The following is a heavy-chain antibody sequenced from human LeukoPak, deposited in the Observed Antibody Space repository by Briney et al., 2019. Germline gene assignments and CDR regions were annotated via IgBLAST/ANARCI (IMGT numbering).Heavy chain of an antibody. D-gene: IGHD2-2*01. V-gene: IGHV4-59*01. Sequence: SETLSLTCTVSGGSISSYYWSWIRQPPGKGLEWIGYIYYSGSTNYNPPLKSRVTISVDTSKNQFSLKLSSVTAADTAVYYCARLGYCSSTSCFDYWGQGTLVTVSS. J-gene: IGHJ4*02. CDR1: GGSISSYY. CDR2: IYYSGST. CDR3: ARLGYCSSTSCFDY.